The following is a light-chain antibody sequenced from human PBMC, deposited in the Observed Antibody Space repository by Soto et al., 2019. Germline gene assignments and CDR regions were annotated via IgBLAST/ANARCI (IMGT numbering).Light chain of an antibody. CDR3: SSYTSSSTRV. CDR2: DVS. J-gene: IGLJ1*01. Sequence: QSALTQPASVSGSPGQSITISCTGTSSDVGGYNCVSWYQQHPGKAPKLMIYDVSNRPSGVSNRFSGSKSANTASLTISGLQAEDEADYYCSSYTSSSTRVFGTGTKVTVL. CDR1: SSDVGGYNC. V-gene: IGLV2-14*01.